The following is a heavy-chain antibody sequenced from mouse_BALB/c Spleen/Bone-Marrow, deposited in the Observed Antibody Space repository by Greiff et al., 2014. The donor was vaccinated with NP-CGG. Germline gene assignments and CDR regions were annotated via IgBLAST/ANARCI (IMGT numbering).Heavy chain of an antibody. V-gene: IGHV1S137*01. CDR1: GYTFTDYA. Sequence: QVQLQQSGAELVRPGVSVKISCKGSGYTFTDYAMHWVKQSHAKSLEWIGVISTYYGDASYNQKFKGKATMTVDKSSSTAYMELARLTSEDSAIYYCARSGGYAYFDYWGQGTTLTVSS. CDR2: ISTYYGDA. CDR3: ARSGGYAYFDY. D-gene: IGHD2-2*01. J-gene: IGHJ2*01.